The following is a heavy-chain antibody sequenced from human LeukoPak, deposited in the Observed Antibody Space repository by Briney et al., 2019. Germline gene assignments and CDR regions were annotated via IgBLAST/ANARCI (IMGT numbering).Heavy chain of an antibody. J-gene: IGHJ3*02. V-gene: IGHV3-23*01. D-gene: IGHD3-3*02. Sequence: GESLRLSCAASGFTFSSYAMNWVRQAPGKGLEWVSAISGRDSSTYYADSVKGRFTISRDNSKNTLYLQMNSLRAEDTAVYYCAKIRPPAYDIWGQGTMVTVSS. CDR3: AKIRPPAYDI. CDR2: ISGRDSST. CDR1: GFTFSSYA.